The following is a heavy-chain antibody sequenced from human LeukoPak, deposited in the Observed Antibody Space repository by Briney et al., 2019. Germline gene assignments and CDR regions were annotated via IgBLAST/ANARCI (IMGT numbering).Heavy chain of an antibody. CDR1: GYTFTGYY. V-gene: IGHV1-2*04. Sequence: ASVKVSCKASGYTFTGYYMHWVRQAPGQGLEWMGWINPNSGGTNYAQKFQGWVTMTRDTSISTAYMELSRLRSDDTAVYYCARADYGDYVTDFDYRGQGTLVTVSS. J-gene: IGHJ4*02. CDR3: ARADYGDYVTDFDY. D-gene: IGHD4-17*01. CDR2: INPNSGGT.